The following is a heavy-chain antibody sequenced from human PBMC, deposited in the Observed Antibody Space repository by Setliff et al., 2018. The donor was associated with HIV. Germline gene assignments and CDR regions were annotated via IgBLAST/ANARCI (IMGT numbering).Heavy chain of an antibody. CDR2: INHSGST. CDR1: GGSFSGYY. D-gene: IGHD3-10*01. V-gene: IGHV4-34*01. J-gene: IGHJ4*02. CDR3: ARVGYHGSGRYSFDY. Sequence: SETLSLTCAVYGGSFSGYYWSWIRQPPGKGLEWIGEINHSGSTNYNPSLKSRVTISVDTSMDQFSLKLNSVTAADTAVYYCARVGYHGSGRYSFDYWGQGTLVTVSS.